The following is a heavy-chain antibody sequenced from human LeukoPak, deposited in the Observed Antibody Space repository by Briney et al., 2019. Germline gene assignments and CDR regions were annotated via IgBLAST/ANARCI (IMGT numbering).Heavy chain of an antibody. CDR1: GGSFSGYY. Sequence: ASETLSLTCAVYGGSFSGYYWRWVRQPPGKGLEWIGEINHSGSINYNPSLKSRVTISVDTSKNQFSLKLSSVSAADTAVYYCARGISSGGSCYSVLYYWGEGTLVTVSS. CDR2: INHSGSI. D-gene: IGHD2-15*01. V-gene: IGHV4-34*01. CDR3: ARGISSGGSCYSVLYY. J-gene: IGHJ4*02.